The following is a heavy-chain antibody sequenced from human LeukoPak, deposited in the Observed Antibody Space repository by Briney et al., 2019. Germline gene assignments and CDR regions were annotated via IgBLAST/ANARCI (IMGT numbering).Heavy chain of an antibody. CDR1: GYTFTGYY. CDR3: AKAQMERNYYYYYYYMDV. Sequence: ASVKVSCKASGYTFTGYYMHWVRQAPGQGLEWMGWINPNSGGTNYAQKFQGRVTMTRDTSISTAYMELSRLRSDDPAVYYCAKAQMERNYYYYYYYMDVWGKGTTVTVSS. D-gene: IGHD1-1*01. V-gene: IGHV1-2*02. CDR2: INPNSGGT. J-gene: IGHJ6*03.